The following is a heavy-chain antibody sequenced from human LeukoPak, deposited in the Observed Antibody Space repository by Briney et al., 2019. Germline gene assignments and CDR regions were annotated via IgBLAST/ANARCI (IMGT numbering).Heavy chain of an antibody. J-gene: IGHJ4*02. D-gene: IGHD6-19*01. CDR2: MNPNSGNT. Sequence: ASVKVSCKASGYTFPTYDINWVRQATGQGLEWMGWMNPNSGNTGYAQKFQGRVTMTRNTSISIAYMELSSLRSEDTAVYYCARAPIAVAGNHDYWGQGTLVTVSS. CDR3: ARAPIAVAGNHDY. V-gene: IGHV1-8*01. CDR1: GYTFPTYD.